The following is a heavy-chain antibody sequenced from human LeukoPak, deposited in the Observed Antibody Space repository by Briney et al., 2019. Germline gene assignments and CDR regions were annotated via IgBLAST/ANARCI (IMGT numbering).Heavy chain of an antibody. V-gene: IGHV4-59*01. D-gene: IGHD3-22*01. J-gene: IGHJ4*02. CDR2: IYYSGST. CDR3: ARASSYSSGYYFDY. CDR1: GVSISSYY. Sequence: SETLSFTCTVSGVSISSYYWSWIRQPPGKGLEWIGYIYYSGSTNYTPSLKSRVTISVDTSKNQFSLKLSSVTAADTAVYYCARASSYSSGYYFDYWGQGTLVTVSS.